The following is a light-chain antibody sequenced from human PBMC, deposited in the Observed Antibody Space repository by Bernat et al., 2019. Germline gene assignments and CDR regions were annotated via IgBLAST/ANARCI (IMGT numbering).Light chain of an antibody. J-gene: IGKJ2*01. CDR3: QQSYSTPQP. Sequence: DIQMTQSPSSLSASVGDRVTITCRASQSISSYLNWYQQKPGKAPKLLIYAASSLQSGVPSRFSGSGSGTDFTLTISSLQPEDFATYYCQQSYSTPQPFGQATTLEIK. CDR1: QSISSY. CDR2: AAS. V-gene: IGKV1-39*01.